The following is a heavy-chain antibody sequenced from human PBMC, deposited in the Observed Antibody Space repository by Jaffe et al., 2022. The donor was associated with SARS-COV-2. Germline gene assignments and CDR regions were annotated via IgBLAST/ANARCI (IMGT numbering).Heavy chain of an antibody. CDR2: IWYDGSNK. V-gene: IGHV3-33*01. D-gene: IGHD2-8*02. J-gene: IGHJ6*02. CDR3: ARGVPGGGKGYYYYYGMDV. Sequence: QVQLVESGGGVVQPGRSLRLSCAASGFTFSSYGMHWVRQAPGKGLEWVAVIWYDGSNKYYADSVKGRFTISRDNSKNTLYLQMNSLRAEDTAVYYCARGVPGGGKGYYYYYGMDVWGQGTTVTVSS. CDR1: GFTFSSYG.